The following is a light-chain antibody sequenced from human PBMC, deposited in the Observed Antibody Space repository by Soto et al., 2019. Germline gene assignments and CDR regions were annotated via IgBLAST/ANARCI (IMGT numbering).Light chain of an antibody. Sequence: QAVVTQPPSVSGAPGQRVTISCTGSSSNIGAGYDVNWYQQLPGTAPKLLIYGNSNRPSGVPDRFSGSKSGTSASLAITGLQAEDEADYYCQSYDSSLSVYVFGTGTKLTVL. J-gene: IGLJ1*01. CDR2: GNS. V-gene: IGLV1-40*01. CDR3: QSYDSSLSVYV. CDR1: SSNIGAGYD.